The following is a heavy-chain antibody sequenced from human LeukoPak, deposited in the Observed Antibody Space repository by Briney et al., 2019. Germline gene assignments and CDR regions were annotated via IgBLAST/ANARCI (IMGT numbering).Heavy chain of an antibody. CDR3: ARLGSGPSGWFLFDY. V-gene: IGHV4-61*09. Sequence: SQTLSLTCTVSGGSISSGSYYWSWIRQPPGKGLEWIGYIYDSGSTNYNPSLKSRVTISVDTSKNQFSLKLSSVTAADTAVYYCARLGSGPSGWFLFDYWGQGTLVTVSS. CDR2: IYDSGST. CDR1: GGSISSGSYY. D-gene: IGHD6-19*01. J-gene: IGHJ4*02.